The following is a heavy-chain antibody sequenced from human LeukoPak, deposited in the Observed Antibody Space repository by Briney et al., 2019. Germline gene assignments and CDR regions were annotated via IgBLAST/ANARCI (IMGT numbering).Heavy chain of an antibody. V-gene: IGHV4-34*01. CDR1: GGSLSGSY. Sequence: SETLSLTCAVYGGSLSGSYWSWTRQPPGKGLEWIGEIHPSGTPDYNPSFKSRVTMSVDTSKNQFSLKLTSMTAADTAVYYCVRGFDNAKTGYWGQGTLVTGSS. CDR3: VRGFDNAKTGY. CDR2: IHPSGTP. J-gene: IGHJ4*02. D-gene: IGHD3-9*01.